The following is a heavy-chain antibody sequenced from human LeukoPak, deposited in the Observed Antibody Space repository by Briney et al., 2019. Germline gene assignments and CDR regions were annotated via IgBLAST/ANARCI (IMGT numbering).Heavy chain of an antibody. CDR2: INAGNGNT. CDR1: GYTFTSYA. Sequence: ASVKVSCKASGYTFTSYAMHWVRQAPGQRLEWMGWINAGNGNTKYSQEFQGRVTITRDTSASTAYMELSSLRSEDMAVYYCARDGSGSYPRGYFDYWGQGTQVTVSS. CDR3: ARDGSGSYPRGYFDY. D-gene: IGHD3-10*01. J-gene: IGHJ4*02. V-gene: IGHV1-3*03.